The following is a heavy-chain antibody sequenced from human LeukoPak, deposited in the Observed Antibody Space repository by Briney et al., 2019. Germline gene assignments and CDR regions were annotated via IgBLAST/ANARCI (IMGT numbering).Heavy chain of an antibody. D-gene: IGHD6-19*01. Sequence: ADTLSLTWAVDGGSFSGYYCSCVHQPPRKWLGWIGEISHGGSTNYNPSLKSRVTISVDTSKNQFSLKLSSVTAADTAVYYCARGLEQWLARGYYYYYYMDVWGKGTTVTVYS. CDR1: GGSFSGYY. CDR3: ARGLEQWLARGYYYYYYMDV. J-gene: IGHJ6*03. V-gene: IGHV4-34*01. CDR2: ISHGGST.